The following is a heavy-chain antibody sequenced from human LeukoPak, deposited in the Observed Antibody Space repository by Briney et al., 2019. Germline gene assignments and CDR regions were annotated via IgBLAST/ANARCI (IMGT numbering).Heavy chain of an antibody. CDR2: INHSGST. CDR1: GGSFSGYY. D-gene: IGHD5-18*01. J-gene: IGHJ4*02. Sequence: SETLSLTCAVYGGSFSGYYWSWIRQPPGKGLEWIGEINHSGSTNYNPSLKSRVTISVDTSKNQFSLKLSSVTAADTAVYYCARQIGYNYGFDYWGQGTLVTVSS. CDR3: ARQIGYNYGFDY. V-gene: IGHV4-34*01.